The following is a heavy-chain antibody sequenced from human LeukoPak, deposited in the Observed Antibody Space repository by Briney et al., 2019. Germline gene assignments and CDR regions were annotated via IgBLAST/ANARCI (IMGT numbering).Heavy chain of an antibody. Sequence: ASVKVSCKASGYTFTGYYMHWVRQAPGQGLEWMGWINPNSGGTNYAQKFQGRVTMTRDTSISTAYVELSRLRSDDTAVYYCARDPTESRSYYFDYWGQGTLVTVSS. CDR1: GYTFTGYY. D-gene: IGHD3-16*02. J-gene: IGHJ4*02. CDR3: ARDPTESRSYYFDY. CDR2: INPNSGGT. V-gene: IGHV1-2*02.